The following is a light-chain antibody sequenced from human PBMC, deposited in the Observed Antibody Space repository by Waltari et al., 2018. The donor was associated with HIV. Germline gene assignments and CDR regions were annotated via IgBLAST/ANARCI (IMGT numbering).Light chain of an antibody. Sequence: QSVLTQPPSASGTPGQRVTISCSGSSSNIGDNTVNWYQQLPGTAPKLLIYTNTQRPSWVPYRFSGSKSGTSSSLAISGLQSEDEADYYCATWDDSLNGHVVFGGGTKLTVL. CDR2: TNT. CDR3: ATWDDSLNGHVV. CDR1: SSNIGDNT. J-gene: IGLJ2*01. V-gene: IGLV1-44*01.